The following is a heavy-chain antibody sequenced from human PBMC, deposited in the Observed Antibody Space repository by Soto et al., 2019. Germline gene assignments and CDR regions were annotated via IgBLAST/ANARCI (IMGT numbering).Heavy chain of an antibody. Sequence: ASVKVSCKASGYTFTSYAMHWVLQAPGQRLEWMGWINPGNDNTIYSQNFQGRVSITRDTSASTAYMELSSLRSEDTAVYYCAKTRKLLWFGESLPPDYWGQGTLVTVSS. D-gene: IGHD3-10*01. CDR1: GYTFTSYA. CDR2: INPGNDNT. CDR3: AKTRKLLWFGESLPPDY. J-gene: IGHJ4*02. V-gene: IGHV1-3*01.